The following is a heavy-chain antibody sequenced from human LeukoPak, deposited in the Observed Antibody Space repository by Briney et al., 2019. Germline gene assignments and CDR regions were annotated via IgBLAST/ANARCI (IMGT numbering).Heavy chain of an antibody. D-gene: IGHD2-2*01. CDR1: GFTVSSNY. CDR2: IYSGGST. CDR3: ATSLVVPAAIFLGMDV. J-gene: IGHJ6*02. V-gene: IGHV3-53*01. Sequence: GGSLRLSCAASGFTVSSNYMSWVRQAPGKGLEWVSVIYSGGSTYYADSVKGRFTISRDNSKNTLYLQMNSLRSEDTAVYYCATSLVVPAAIFLGMDVWGQGITVTVSS.